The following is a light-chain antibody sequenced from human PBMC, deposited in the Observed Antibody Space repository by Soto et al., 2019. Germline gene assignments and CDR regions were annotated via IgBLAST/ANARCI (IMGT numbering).Light chain of an antibody. Sequence: DIVMTQSPDSLAVSLGERATINCKSSQSVLYSSINKNYLAWYQQKPGQPPKLLISWASTRESGVPDRFSGRGSGTDFTLTISSLQAEDVAVYYCQQYYSTPRTFGQGTKVEIK. CDR1: QSVLYSSINKNY. J-gene: IGKJ1*01. V-gene: IGKV4-1*01. CDR3: QQYYSTPRT. CDR2: WAS.